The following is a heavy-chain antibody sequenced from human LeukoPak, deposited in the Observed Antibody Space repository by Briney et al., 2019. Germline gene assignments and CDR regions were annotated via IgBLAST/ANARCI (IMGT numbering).Heavy chain of an antibody. CDR2: FDPEDGET. CDR3: ATRGDDYDGSGSWYFDY. J-gene: IGHJ4*02. V-gene: IGHV1-24*01. CDR1: GYTLTELS. Sequence: ASVKVSCKVSGYTLTELSMYWVRQAPGKGLEWMGGFDPEDGETIYAQKFQGRVTMTEDTSTDTAYMELSSLRSEDTAVYYCATRGDDYDGSGSWYFDYWGQGTLVTVPS. D-gene: IGHD3-10*01.